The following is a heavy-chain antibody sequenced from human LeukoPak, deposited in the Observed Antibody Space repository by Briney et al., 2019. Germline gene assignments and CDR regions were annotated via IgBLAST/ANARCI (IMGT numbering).Heavy chain of an antibody. V-gene: IGHV3-74*01. D-gene: IGHD2-2*01. CDR2: INTDGSST. J-gene: IGHJ5*02. CDR1: GFTFSRYW. Sequence: GGSLRLSCAASGFTFSRYWMHWVRQAPGKGLVWVSRINTDGSSTSYADSVKGRFTISRDNAKNTLYLQMNSLRAEDTAVYYCAREGIVVVPAAKPGWFDPWGQGTLVTVSS. CDR3: AREGIVVVPAAKPGWFDP.